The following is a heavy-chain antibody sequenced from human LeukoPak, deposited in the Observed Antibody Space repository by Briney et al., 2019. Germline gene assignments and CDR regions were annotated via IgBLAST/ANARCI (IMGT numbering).Heavy chain of an antibody. V-gene: IGHV3-15*01. J-gene: IGHJ6*03. CDR3: TTEYSSYDYFGYYYYYMDV. CDR2: IKSKTDGGTT. D-gene: IGHD5-12*01. CDR1: GFTFSNAW. Sequence: GGSLRLSCAASGFTFSNAWMSWVRQAPGKGLEWVGRIKSKTDGGTTDYTAPVKGRFTISRDDSKNTLYLQMNSLKTEDTAVYYCTTEYSSYDYFGYYYYYMDVWGKGTTVTVSS.